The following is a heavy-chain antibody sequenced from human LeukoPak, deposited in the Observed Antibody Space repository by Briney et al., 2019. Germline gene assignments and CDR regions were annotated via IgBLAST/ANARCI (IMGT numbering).Heavy chain of an antibody. CDR1: GFTFSGYA. V-gene: IGHV3-30*04. CDR3: ATYRQVLLPFES. CDR2: ISYDGTNN. Sequence: GSLRLSCAASGFTFSGYAMHWVRQAPGKGLEWVAVISYDGTNNYSADSVKGRFTISRDNSKNTLYLQMNSLRAEDTAIYYCATYRQVLLPFESWGQGTLVTVSS. D-gene: IGHD2-8*02. J-gene: IGHJ4*02.